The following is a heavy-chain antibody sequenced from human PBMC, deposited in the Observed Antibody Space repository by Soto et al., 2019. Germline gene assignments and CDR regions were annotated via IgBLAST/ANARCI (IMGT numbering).Heavy chain of an antibody. CDR2: IYPGDSDT. CDR3: ARQYYDSSGYYDYYYYGMDV. J-gene: IGHJ6*02. Sequence: ESLKISCKGSGYSFTSYWIGWVRQMPGKGLEWMGIIYPGDSDTRYSPSFQGQVTISADKSISTAYLQWSSLKASDTAMYYCARQYYDSSGYYDYYYYGMDVWGQGTTVTVSS. D-gene: IGHD3-22*01. CDR1: GYSFTSYW. V-gene: IGHV5-51*01.